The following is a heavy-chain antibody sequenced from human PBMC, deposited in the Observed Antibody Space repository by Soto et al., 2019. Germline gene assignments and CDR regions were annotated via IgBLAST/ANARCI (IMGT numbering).Heavy chain of an antibody. CDR2: ISWNSGSI. V-gene: IGHV3-9*01. D-gene: IGHD1-26*01. CDR1: GFTFDYYA. CDR3: XKGVIVGATGYYYGMDV. Sequence: GGSLRLSCSASGFTFDYYAMHWVRQAPGKGLEWVSGISWNSGSIGYADSVKGRFTISRDNAKNSLYLQMNSLRAEDTALYYCXKGVIVGATGYYYGMDVWGQGTTVTVSS. J-gene: IGHJ6*02.